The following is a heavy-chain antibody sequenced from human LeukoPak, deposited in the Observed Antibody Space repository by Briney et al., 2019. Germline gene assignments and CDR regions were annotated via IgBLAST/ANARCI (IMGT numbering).Heavy chain of an antibody. CDR1: GLSFSIHW. V-gene: IGHV3-7*01. CDR2: INQDGSDK. Sequence: GGSLRLSCAASGLSFSIHWMNWVRQAPGKGLECVANINQDGSDKYYVDSVKGRFTISRDNTKNSLYLQMNSLRAEDTAVYYCVGGDYWGQGTLVTVSS. CDR3: VGGDY. J-gene: IGHJ4*02.